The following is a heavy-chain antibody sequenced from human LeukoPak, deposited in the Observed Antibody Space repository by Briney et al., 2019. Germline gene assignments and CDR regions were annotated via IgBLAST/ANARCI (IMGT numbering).Heavy chain of an antibody. CDR2: IYHSGST. J-gene: IGHJ5*02. CDR3: ARSGGSGRSNQNWFDP. V-gene: IGHV4-30-2*01. CDR1: GGSISSGGYS. Sequence: PSETLSLTCAVSGGSISSGGYSWSWIRQPPGKGLEWIGYIYHSGSTYYNPSLKSRVAISVDRSKNQFSLKLSSVTAADTAVYYCARSGGSGRSNQNWFDPWGQGTLVTVSS. D-gene: IGHD3-10*01.